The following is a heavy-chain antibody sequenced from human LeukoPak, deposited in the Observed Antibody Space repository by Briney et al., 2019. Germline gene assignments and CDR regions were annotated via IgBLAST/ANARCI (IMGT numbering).Heavy chain of an antibody. CDR2: ISYDGSNK. V-gene: IGHV3-30*04. J-gene: IGHJ6*02. D-gene: IGHD6-13*01. CDR3: ARDPVSSSWYHHYYYYGMDV. Sequence: PGRSLRLSCAASEFTFSSYAMHWVRQAPGKGLEWVAVISYDGSNKYYADSVKGRFTISRDNSKNTLYLQMNSLRAEDTAVYYCARDPVSSSWYHHYYYYGMDVWGQGTTVTVSS. CDR1: EFTFSSYA.